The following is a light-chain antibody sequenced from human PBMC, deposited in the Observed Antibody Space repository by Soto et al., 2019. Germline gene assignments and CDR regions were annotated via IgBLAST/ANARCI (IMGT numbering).Light chain of an antibody. CDR3: QHLNSYPFT. V-gene: IGKV1-9*01. CDR2: GVS. Sequence: DIQLTQSPSFLSASVGDRVIITCRASQGVSTYLAWYQQKPGKVPNLLIYGVSTLQTGVPSRFSGSGSGTEFTLTISSLQPEDFATYYCQHLNSYPFTSGPGTKVDIK. J-gene: IGKJ3*01. CDR1: QGVSTY.